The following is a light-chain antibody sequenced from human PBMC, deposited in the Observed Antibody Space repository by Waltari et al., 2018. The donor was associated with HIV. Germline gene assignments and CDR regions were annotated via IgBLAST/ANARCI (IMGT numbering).Light chain of an antibody. J-gene: IGKJ2*01. CDR1: EDIDDN. Sequence: ETTLTQSPAFMSATPGDTVNISCKASEDIDDNLNWYQQKPGEAAVLIILEATTLFPGPPPRFGGSGSGTVFTLTLNYIDSEDAAYYFCFQHDNYPYTFGQGTKLEIK. CDR3: FQHDNYPYT. CDR2: EAT. V-gene: IGKV5-2*01.